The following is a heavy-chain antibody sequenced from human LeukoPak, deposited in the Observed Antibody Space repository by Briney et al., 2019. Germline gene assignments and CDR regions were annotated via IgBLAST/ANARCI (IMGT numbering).Heavy chain of an antibody. V-gene: IGHV4-4*02. Sequence: PSGTLSLTCAVSGGSISSSNWWSWVRQPPGKGLEWIGEIYHSGSTNYNPSLKSRVTISVDKSKNQFSLKLSSVTAADTAVYYCARVRFLEWLLGFGHVHLGVFDPWGQGTLVTVSS. CDR3: ARVRFLEWLLGFGHVHLGVFDP. CDR2: IYHSGST. J-gene: IGHJ5*02. D-gene: IGHD3-3*01. CDR1: GGSISSSNW.